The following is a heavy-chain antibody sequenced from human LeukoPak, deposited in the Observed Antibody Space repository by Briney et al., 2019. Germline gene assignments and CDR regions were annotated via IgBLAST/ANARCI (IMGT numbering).Heavy chain of an antibody. D-gene: IGHD3-10*01. CDR3: ARDRAGMVRGVLNMIFDY. CDR2: ISVYNGNT. CDR1: GYTFTNFG. J-gene: IGHJ4*02. Sequence: GASVKVSCKASGYTFTNFGISWVRQAPGQGLEWMGWISVYNGNTNFAQKLQDRVTMTTDTSTTTAYMELRSLRSDDTAVYYCARDRAGMVRGVLNMIFDYWGQGTLVTVSS. V-gene: IGHV1-18*01.